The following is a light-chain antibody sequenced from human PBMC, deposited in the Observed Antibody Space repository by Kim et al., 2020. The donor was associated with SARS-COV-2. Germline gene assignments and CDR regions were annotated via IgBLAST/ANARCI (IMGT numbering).Light chain of an antibody. V-gene: IGLV3-19*01. J-gene: IGLJ1*01. CDR3: NSRDSSGNHYV. Sequence: ALGQTVRITCQGDRIGRYYASWYHERPGQAPVLVLYGKNNRPSRIPDRFSGSSSGNTASLTITGAKAEDEADYYCNSRDSSGNHYVFGTGTKVTVL. CDR1: RIGRYY. CDR2: GKN.